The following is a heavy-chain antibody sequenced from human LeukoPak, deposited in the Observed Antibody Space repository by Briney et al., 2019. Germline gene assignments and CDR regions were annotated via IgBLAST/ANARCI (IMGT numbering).Heavy chain of an antibody. D-gene: IGHD3-10*01. CDR1: GFTFSNYG. J-gene: IGHJ4*02. CDR2: ISYDGSNT. CDR3: VKGYGSGSYSTDY. V-gene: IGHV3-30*18. Sequence: PGGSLRLSCAASGFTFSNYGMHWVRQAPGKGLDWVAFISYDGSNTYYADSVKGRFTIFRDNSKNTLYLQMNSLRTEDTAVYYCVKGYGSGSYSTDYWGQGTLITVSS.